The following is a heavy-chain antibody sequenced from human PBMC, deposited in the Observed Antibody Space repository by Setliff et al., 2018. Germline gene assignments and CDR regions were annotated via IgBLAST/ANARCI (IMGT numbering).Heavy chain of an antibody. D-gene: IGHD3-10*01. V-gene: IGHV4-39*01. CDR1: GGSISSGNYY. CDR3: ARHKSNGSGSYPSLYMDV. CDR2: IYYSGST. J-gene: IGHJ6*03. Sequence: LTCRVSGGSISSGNYYWGLIRQPPGKGLEWVATIYYSGSTYSNPSLKSRLIISVDAPDNQFSVKLSSVTAADTAVYYCARHKSNGSGSYPSLYMDVWGKGIMVTVSS.